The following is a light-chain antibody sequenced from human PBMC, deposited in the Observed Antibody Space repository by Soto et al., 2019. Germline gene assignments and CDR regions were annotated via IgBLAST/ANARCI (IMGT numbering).Light chain of an antibody. V-gene: IGKV3-15*01. CDR1: QSVSSN. Sequence: EIVMTQSPATRSVSPGERATLSCRASQSVSSNLAWYQQKPGQAPRLLIYGASTRATGIPARFSGSGSGTEFTLTISSLQSEDLAVYYCQQYNNWPPFTFGPGTKVDIK. J-gene: IGKJ3*01. CDR3: QQYNNWPPFT. CDR2: GAS.